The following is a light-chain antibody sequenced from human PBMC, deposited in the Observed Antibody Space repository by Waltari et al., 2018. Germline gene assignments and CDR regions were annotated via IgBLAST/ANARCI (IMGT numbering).Light chain of an antibody. CDR2: DAS. CDR3: QQGNDFPLT. V-gene: IGKV1-12*01. CDR1: QVISRW. Sequence: DIQMTQSPSSVSASVGDRVTITCRASQVISRWLGWYQQKPGKAPKFLIYDASTLQSGVPSRFSGSGSGRAFTLTISSLQPEDFSTYYCQQGNDFPLTFGGGTKVEMK. J-gene: IGKJ4*01.